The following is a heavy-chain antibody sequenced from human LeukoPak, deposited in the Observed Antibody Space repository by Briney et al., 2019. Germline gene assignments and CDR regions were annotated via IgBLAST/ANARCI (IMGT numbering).Heavy chain of an antibody. D-gene: IGHD5-24*01. CDR3: ARERGGYNYWYFDL. V-gene: IGHV4-61*02. J-gene: IGHJ2*01. CDR1: GGSISSGSYY. CDR2: IYTSGST. Sequence: SETLSLTCTVSGGSISSGSYYWSWIRQPAGKGLEWIGRIYTSGSTNYNPSLKSRVTISVDTSKNQFSLKLSSATAADTAVYYCARERGGYNYWYFDLWGRGTLVTVSS.